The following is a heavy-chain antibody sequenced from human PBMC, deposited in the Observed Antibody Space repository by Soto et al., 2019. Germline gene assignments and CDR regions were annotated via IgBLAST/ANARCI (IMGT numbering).Heavy chain of an antibody. J-gene: IGHJ4*02. D-gene: IGHD1-1*01. V-gene: IGHV1-18*01. Sequence: QVQLVQSGAEVKKPGASVKVSCKTSGFTFTKYYINWVRQAPGQGLEVMGWISAYSGNTNYAQNLQGRVTMTTDTSASTAYLELRSLRSDDTAVYFCARGDTYYVNWYFDYWGQGTLVTVSS. CDR2: ISAYSGNT. CDR3: ARGDTYYVNWYFDY. CDR1: GFTFTKYY.